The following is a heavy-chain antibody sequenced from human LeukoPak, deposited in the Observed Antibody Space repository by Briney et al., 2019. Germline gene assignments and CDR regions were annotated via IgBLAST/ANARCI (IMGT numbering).Heavy chain of an antibody. D-gene: IGHD1-26*01. CDR2: IHTSGTT. J-gene: IGHJ3*02. Sequence: PSETLSLTCSVSRGSISTYYWSWVRQPAGKGLEWVGRIHTSGTTTYNPSLTGRVTMSLDTSKNQFSLNLISVTAADTAVYYCASRSPIVAAGDAFDIWGPGTMVTVSS. CDR1: RGSISTYY. V-gene: IGHV4-4*07. CDR3: ASRSPIVAAGDAFDI.